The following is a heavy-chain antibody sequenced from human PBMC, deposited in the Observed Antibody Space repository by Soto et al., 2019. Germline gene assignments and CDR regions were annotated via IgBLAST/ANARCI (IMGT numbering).Heavy chain of an antibody. V-gene: IGHV3-21*01. J-gene: IGHJ5*02. Sequence: GGAPRLSRATPGFTFRSYSLKWVPPAPGEGLGWVSSISSSSSYTYYADSVKGRFTISRDNAKNSLYLQMNSLRAEDTAVYYCARGHPDIVVVPAAISWFDPWGQGTLVTVSS. CDR2: ISSSSSYT. D-gene: IGHD2-2*02. CDR3: ARGHPDIVVVPAAISWFDP. CDR1: GFTFRSYS.